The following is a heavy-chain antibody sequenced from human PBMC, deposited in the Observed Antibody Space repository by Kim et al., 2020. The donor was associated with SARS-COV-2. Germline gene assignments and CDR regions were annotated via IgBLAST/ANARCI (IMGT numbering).Heavy chain of an antibody. V-gene: IGHV1-18*01. D-gene: IGHD1-26*01. Sequence: ASVKVSCKASGYTFTSYGISWVRQAPGQGLEWMGWISAYNGNTNYAQKLQGRVTMTTDTPTSTAYMELRSLRSDDTAVYYCARVAVPEWELLRYYFDYWGQGTLVTVSS. J-gene: IGHJ4*02. CDR3: ARVAVPEWELLRYYFDY. CDR1: GYTFTSYG. CDR2: ISAYNGNT.